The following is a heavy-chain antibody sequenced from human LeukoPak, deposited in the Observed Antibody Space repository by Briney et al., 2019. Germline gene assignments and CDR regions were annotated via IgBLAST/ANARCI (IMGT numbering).Heavy chain of an antibody. CDR3: ARWVVPAASPGGWFDP. D-gene: IGHD2-2*01. V-gene: IGHV1-2*02. CDR1: GYTFTGYY. Sequence: GASVKVSCKASGYTFTGYYMHWVRQAPGQGLEWMGWINPNSGGTNYAQKLQGRVTMTTDTSTSTAYMELRSLRSDDTAVYYCARWVVPAASPGGWFDPWGQGTLVTVSS. J-gene: IGHJ5*02. CDR2: INPNSGGT.